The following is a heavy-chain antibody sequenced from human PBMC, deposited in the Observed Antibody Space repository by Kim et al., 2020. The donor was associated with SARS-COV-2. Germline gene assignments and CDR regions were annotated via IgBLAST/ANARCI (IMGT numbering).Heavy chain of an antibody. CDR3: AREYGDYTNYYYGMDV. V-gene: IGHV4-39*07. CDR2: IYYSGST. CDR1: GGSFSSSSYY. J-gene: IGHJ6*02. D-gene: IGHD4-17*01. Sequence: SETLSLTCTVSGGSFSSSSYYWVWIRQPPGKGLEWIGSIYYSGSTYYNPSLKSRVTISVYTSKNQFSLKLSSVTAADTAVYYCAREYGDYTNYYYGMDVWGQGTTVTVSS.